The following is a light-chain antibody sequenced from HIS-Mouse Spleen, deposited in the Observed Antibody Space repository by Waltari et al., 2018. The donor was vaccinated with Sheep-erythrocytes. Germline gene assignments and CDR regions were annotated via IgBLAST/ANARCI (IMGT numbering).Light chain of an antibody. CDR3: CSYAGSYTLV. CDR1: SSNIGNNA. J-gene: IGLJ2*01. Sequence: QSVLTQPPSVSEAPRQRVTISCSGSSSNIGNNAVNWYQQLPGKAPKLLIYYDDLLPSGVSDRFSGSKSGTSASLAISGLQSEDEADYYCCSYAGSYTLVFGGGTK. V-gene: IGLV1-36*01. CDR2: YDD.